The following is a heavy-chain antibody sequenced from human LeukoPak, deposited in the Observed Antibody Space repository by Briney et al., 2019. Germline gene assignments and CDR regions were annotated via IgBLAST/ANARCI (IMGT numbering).Heavy chain of an antibody. CDR3: ARANAGYRYYYYYGMDV. V-gene: IGHV1-8*02. CDR2: MNPNSGNT. Sequence: GASVKVSCKASGYTFTGYYMHWVRQAPGQGLEWMGWMNPNSGNTGYAQKFQGRVTMTRNTSISTAYMELSRLRSDDTAVYYCARANAGYRYYYYYGMDVWGQGTTVTVSS. CDR1: GYTFTGYY. J-gene: IGHJ6*02. D-gene: IGHD3-9*01.